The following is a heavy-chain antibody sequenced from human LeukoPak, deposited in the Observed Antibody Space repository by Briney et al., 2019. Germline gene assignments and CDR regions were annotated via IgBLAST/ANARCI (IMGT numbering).Heavy chain of an antibody. CDR1: GGTFSSYA. CDR3: ARANWFSRDAFDI. D-gene: IGHD7-27*01. Sequence: ASVKVSCKASGGTFSSYAISWVRQAPGQGLEWMGGIIPIFGTANYAQKFQGRVTITADKSTSTAYMELSSLRSEDTAVHYCARANWFSRDAFDIWGQGTMVTVSS. J-gene: IGHJ3*02. V-gene: IGHV1-69*06. CDR2: IIPIFGTA.